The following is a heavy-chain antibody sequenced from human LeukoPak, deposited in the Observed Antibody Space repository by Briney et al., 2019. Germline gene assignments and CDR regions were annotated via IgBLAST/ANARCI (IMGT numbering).Heavy chain of an antibody. CDR3: ARDPSPFYSGSYLGFDP. CDR2: IYYSGNT. CDR1: GGSISSYY. Sequence: PSETLSLTCTVSGGSISSYYWSWIRQPPGKGLEWIGYIYYSGNTNYNPSLKSRVTISVVTSKNQFSLKLSSVTAADTAVYYCARDPSPFYSGSYLGFDPWGQGTLVTVSS. V-gene: IGHV4-59*01. J-gene: IGHJ5*02. D-gene: IGHD1-26*01.